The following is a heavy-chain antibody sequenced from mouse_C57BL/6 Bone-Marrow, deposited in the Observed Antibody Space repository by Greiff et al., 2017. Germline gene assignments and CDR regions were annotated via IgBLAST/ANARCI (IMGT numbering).Heavy chain of an antibody. CDR2: IGPGSGST. V-gene: IGHV1-77*01. D-gene: IGHD1-1*01. CDR1: GYTFTDYY. J-gene: IGHJ3*01. Sequence: VQLQQSGAELVKPGASVKISCKASGYTFTDYYINWVKQRPGPGLEWIGKIGPGSGSTYYNEKFKGKATMTADKSSSTAYMQLSSLTSEDSAVYFCASWGGSSSFAYWGQGTLVTVSA. CDR3: ASWGGSSSFAY.